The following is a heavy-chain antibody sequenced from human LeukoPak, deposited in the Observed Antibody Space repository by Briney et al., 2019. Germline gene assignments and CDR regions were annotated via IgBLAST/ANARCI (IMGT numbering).Heavy chain of an antibody. V-gene: IGHV3-23*01. D-gene: IGHD3-22*01. CDR1: GFTFRSYA. Sequence: GGSLRLSCVASGFTFRSYAMNWVRQAPGQGLHWVSAISGSGGTTYYADSVKGRFNISRDNSKSTLYLEMNSLRAEDTAVYYCARAAGGSSYDRMDVWGQGTTVTVSS. CDR3: ARAAGGSSYDRMDV. CDR2: ISGSGGTT. J-gene: IGHJ6*02.